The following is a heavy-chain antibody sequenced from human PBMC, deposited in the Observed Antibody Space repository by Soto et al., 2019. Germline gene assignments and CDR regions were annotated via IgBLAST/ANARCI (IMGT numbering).Heavy chain of an antibody. D-gene: IGHD2-15*01. V-gene: IGHV3-30*04. J-gene: IGHJ3*01. CDR3: ARDRDDAGGSSSAFDL. CDR1: GLTFSRSA. Sequence: QVQLVESGGGVVQPGRSLRLSCAASGLTFSRSAMHWVRQAPGKGLEWVAIISHDGRNEYYSDSVKGRFTISRDNYKNTLYLQMSSLRPDDTAVYYWARDRDDAGGSSSAFDLWGQGTMVTVSS. CDR2: ISHDGRNE.